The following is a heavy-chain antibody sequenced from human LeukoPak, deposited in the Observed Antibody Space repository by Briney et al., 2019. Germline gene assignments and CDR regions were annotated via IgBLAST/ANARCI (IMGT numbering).Heavy chain of an antibody. CDR2: IWYDGSNK. Sequence: GGSLRLSCAASGFTFSSYGMHWVRQAPGKGLEWVAVIWYDGSNKYYADSVKGRFTISRDNSKNTLYLQMNSLRAEDTAVYYCAKDHTAKGIAAAGVFDYWGQGTLVTASS. J-gene: IGHJ4*02. V-gene: IGHV3-33*06. CDR3: AKDHTAKGIAAAGVFDY. D-gene: IGHD6-13*01. CDR1: GFTFSSYG.